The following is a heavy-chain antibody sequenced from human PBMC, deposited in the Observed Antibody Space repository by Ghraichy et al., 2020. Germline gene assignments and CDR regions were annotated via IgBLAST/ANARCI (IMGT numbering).Heavy chain of an antibody. V-gene: IGHV4-39*01. CDR1: GDSISSSGFY. J-gene: IGHJ1*01. CDR2: IYYSGST. CDR3: AEDPNLAYLQL. Sequence: SQTLSLTCTVSGDSISSSGFYWGWIRQPPGKGLEWIGSIYYSGSTYYKPSLKSRVTISVDTSKNQFSLKLRSVTAADTAVYYCAEDPNLAYLQLWGQGTLVTVSS.